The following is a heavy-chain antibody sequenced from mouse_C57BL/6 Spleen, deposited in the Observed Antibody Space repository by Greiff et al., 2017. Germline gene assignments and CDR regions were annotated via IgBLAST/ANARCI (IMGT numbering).Heavy chain of an antibody. CDR2: IDPSDSYT. J-gene: IGHJ2*01. V-gene: IGHV1-69*01. CDR1: GYTFTSYW. Sequence: QVQLQQPGAELVMPGASVKLSCKASGYTFTSYWMHWVKQRPGQGLEWIGEIDPSDSYTNYNQKFKGKSTLTVGKSSSTAYMQLSSLTSEDAAVYYCARTGSFDYWGQGTTLTVSS. D-gene: IGHD4-1*01. CDR3: ARTGSFDY.